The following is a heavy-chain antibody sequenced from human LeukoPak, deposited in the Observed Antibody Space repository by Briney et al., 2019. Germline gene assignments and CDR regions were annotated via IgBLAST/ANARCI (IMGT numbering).Heavy chain of an antibody. J-gene: IGHJ4*02. V-gene: IGHV3-23*01. CDR2: ISGSGGST. D-gene: IGHD6-13*01. Sequence: GGSLRLSCAASGFTFSSYAMSWVRQAPGKGLEWVSAISGSGGSTYYADSVKGRLTISRDNSKNTLYLQMNSLRAEDTAVYYCATTSTGSIAAANHYFDYWGQGTLVTVSS. CDR1: GFTFSSYA. CDR3: ATTSTGSIAAANHYFDY.